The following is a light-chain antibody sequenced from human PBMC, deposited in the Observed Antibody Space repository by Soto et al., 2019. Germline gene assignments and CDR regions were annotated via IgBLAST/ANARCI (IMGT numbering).Light chain of an antibody. Sequence: QSALTQAASVSGFPGQSIAISCTGVRTDVDGYDYVSWYQQHPGQAPQLIIYDVSNRPSGVSHRFSGSKSGDTASLTISGLQAEDEADYYCTSYTSSTPFYVFGTGTKVTVL. CDR2: DVS. CDR3: TSYTSSTPFYV. CDR1: RTDVDGYDY. V-gene: IGLV2-14*03. J-gene: IGLJ1*01.